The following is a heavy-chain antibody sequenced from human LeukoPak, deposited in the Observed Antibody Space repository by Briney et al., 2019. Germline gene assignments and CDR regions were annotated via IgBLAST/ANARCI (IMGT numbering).Heavy chain of an antibody. D-gene: IGHD2-2*01. J-gene: IGHJ4*02. Sequence: GGSLRLSCAASGFTFTTYAMSWVRQAPGKGLEWVSGISGSGDSTYYADSVKGRFTISRDNSKNTLYLQMNSLRAEDTAVYYCAKYSSSTWCSYFDYWGQGTLVTVSS. V-gene: IGHV3-23*01. CDR3: AKYSSSTWCSYFDY. CDR2: ISGSGDST. CDR1: GFTFTTYA.